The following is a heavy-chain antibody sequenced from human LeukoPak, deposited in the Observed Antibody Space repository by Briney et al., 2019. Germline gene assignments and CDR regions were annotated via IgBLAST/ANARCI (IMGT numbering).Heavy chain of an antibody. CDR3: ARGSAVALDY. J-gene: IGHJ4*02. D-gene: IGHD6-19*01. CDR1: GFTFSSCA. CDR2: ISSSSSYI. V-gene: IGHV3-21*01. Sequence: PGGSLRLSCAASGFTFSSCAMSWVRQAPGKGLEWVSSISSSSSYIYYADSVKGRFTISRDNAKNSLYLQMNSLRAEDTAVYYCARGSAVALDYWGQGTLVTVSS.